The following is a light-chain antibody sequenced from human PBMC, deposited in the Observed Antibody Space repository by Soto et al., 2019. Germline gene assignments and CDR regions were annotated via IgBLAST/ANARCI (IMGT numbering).Light chain of an antibody. CDR3: CSYAGSYTQLV. Sequence: QSALTQPRSVSGSPGQSVTISCTGTSSDVGGYNYVSWYQQHPGKAPKLMIYDVSKRPSGVPDRFSGSKSGNTASLTISGLQAEDEADYYCCSYAGSYTQLVFGGGTKLNVL. CDR2: DVS. V-gene: IGLV2-11*01. CDR1: SSDVGGYNY. J-gene: IGLJ2*01.